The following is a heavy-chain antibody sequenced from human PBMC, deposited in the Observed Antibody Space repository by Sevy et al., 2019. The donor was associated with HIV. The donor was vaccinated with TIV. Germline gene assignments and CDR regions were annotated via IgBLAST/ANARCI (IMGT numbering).Heavy chain of an antibody. D-gene: IGHD3-22*01. CDR2: ISATGGGT. CDR3: AKALNPALESMIEVIFRTLKGFDV. J-gene: IGHJ3*01. Sequence: GGSLRLSCAASGFTFNTHAMNWVRQAPGKGLEWVSGISATGGGTYYTDSVKGRFTVSRDNSQNTLYLQMNSLRADDTAIYYSAKALNPALESMIEVIFRTLKGFDVWGQGTMVTVSS. V-gene: IGHV3-23*01. CDR1: GFTFNTHA.